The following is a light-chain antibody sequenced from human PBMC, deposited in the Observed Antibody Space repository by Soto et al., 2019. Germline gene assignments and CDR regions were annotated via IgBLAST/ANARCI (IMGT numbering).Light chain of an antibody. J-gene: IGKJ1*01. V-gene: IGKV3-11*01. Sequence: ELVLTQSPATLSLSPGERATLSCRASQSVSYSLAWYQQKPGQAPRLLIYDASNRATGIPARFSGSGSGTDFTLTISSLEPEDFGVYYCQQRNNWEWTFGQGTKVEIK. CDR1: QSVSYS. CDR3: QQRNNWEWT. CDR2: DAS.